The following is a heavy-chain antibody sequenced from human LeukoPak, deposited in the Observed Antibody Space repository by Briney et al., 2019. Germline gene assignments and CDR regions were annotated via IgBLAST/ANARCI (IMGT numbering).Heavy chain of an antibody. CDR1: GFTFSSYA. CDR2: ISYDGSNK. Sequence: GGSLRLSCAASGFTFSSYAMHWVRQAPGKGLEWVAVISYDGSNKYYADSVKGRFTISRDNSKNTLYLQMNSLRAEDTAVYYCARGDSSGSFGYYYGMDVWGQGTTVTVPS. D-gene: IGHD1-26*01. J-gene: IGHJ6*02. CDR3: ARGDSSGSFGYYYGMDV. V-gene: IGHV3-30*04.